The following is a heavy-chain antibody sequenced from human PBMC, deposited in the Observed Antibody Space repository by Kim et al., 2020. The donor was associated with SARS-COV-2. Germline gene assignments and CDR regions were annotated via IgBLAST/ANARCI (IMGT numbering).Heavy chain of an antibody. V-gene: IGHV4-59*01. CDR1: GGSISSYY. CDR2: IYYSGST. D-gene: IGHD3-10*01. J-gene: IGHJ6*02. CDR3: ARARYYYGSGRSAGGGGMDV. Sequence: SETLSLTCTVSGGSISSYYWSWIRQPPGKGLEWIGYIYYSGSTNYNPSLKSRVTISVDTSKNQFSLKLSSVTAADTAVYYCARARYYYGSGRSAGGGGMDVWGQGTTVTVSS.